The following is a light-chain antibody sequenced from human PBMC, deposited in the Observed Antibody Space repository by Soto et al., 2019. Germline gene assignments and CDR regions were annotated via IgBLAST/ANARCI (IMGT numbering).Light chain of an antibody. CDR1: SSNIGANYA. CDR2: VNS. Sequence: QSVLTQPPSVSGAPGQRVTISCTGSSSNIGANYAVHWYQQLPGKAPKLLIYVNSNRPSGVPDRFSASKSGTSASLAITGLQSEDEAEYYCQYYDSSLSGWVFGRGTQLTVL. CDR3: QYYDSSLSGWV. V-gene: IGLV1-40*01. J-gene: IGLJ3*02.